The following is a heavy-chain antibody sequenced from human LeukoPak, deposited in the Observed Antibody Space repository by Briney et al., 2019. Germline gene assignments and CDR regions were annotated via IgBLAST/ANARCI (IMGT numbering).Heavy chain of an antibody. Sequence: GGSLRLSCAVSGFNFSDYYMSWIRQAPGKGLEWVSYISSSGSTIYYADSVKGRFTISRDNAKNSLYLQMNSLRAEDTAVYYCATMDTAMVPVDYWGQGTLVTVSS. J-gene: IGHJ4*02. V-gene: IGHV3-11*04. CDR2: ISSSGSTI. D-gene: IGHD5-18*01. CDR1: GFNFSDYY. CDR3: ATMDTAMVPVDY.